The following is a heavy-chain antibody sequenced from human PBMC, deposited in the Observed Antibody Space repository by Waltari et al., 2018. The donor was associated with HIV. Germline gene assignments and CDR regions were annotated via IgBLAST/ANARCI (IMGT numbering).Heavy chain of an antibody. CDR1: GFTFSSHE. V-gene: IGHV3-48*03. CDR3: ARDRGSRAFDI. J-gene: IGHJ3*02. D-gene: IGHD3-10*01. CDR2: ISSSGSTI. Sequence: EVQLVESGGGLVQPGGSLRLSCAASGFTFSSHEIRWARQAPGKGLEWVSYISSSGSTIYYADSVKGRFTISRDNAKNSLFLQMNSLRAEDTAALYYCARDRGSRAFDIWGQGTMVTVSS.